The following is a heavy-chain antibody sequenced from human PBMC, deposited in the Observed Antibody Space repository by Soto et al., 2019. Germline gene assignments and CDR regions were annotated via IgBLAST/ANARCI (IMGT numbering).Heavy chain of an antibody. CDR2: ISVYNGHT. D-gene: IGHD3-9*01. V-gene: IGHV1-18*01. J-gene: IGHJ4*02. CDR1: GYTFTTYG. Sequence: QVQLVQSGAEVQKPGASMKVSCKASGYTFTTYGIGWVRQAPGQGLEWMGWISVYNGHTNYAQKLQGRVTMTTDTSTSTVYMELRNLRSDDTAVYYCARRDWSYDILTGYYDSAYFDYWGQGTLVTVSS. CDR3: ARRDWSYDILTGYYDSAYFDY.